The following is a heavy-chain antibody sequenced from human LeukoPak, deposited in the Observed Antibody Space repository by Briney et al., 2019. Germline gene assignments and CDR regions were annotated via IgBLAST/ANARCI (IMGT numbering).Heavy chain of an antibody. Sequence: GGSLRLSCAASGFTFSSYAMHWVRQAPGKGLEWVAVISYDGSNKYYADSVKGRFTISRDNAKNSLYLQMNSLRAEDTAVYYCARDYGGSEGVIFDYWGQGTLVTVSS. J-gene: IGHJ4*02. CDR3: ARDYGGSEGVIFDY. CDR2: ISYDGSNK. V-gene: IGHV3-30-3*01. D-gene: IGHD4-23*01. CDR1: GFTFSSYA.